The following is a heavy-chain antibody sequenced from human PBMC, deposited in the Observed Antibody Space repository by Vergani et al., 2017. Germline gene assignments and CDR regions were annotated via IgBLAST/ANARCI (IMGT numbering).Heavy chain of an antibody. Sequence: EVQLLQSGAAVKKPGESLRISCKGSGYSFTSYWISWVRQMPGKGLEWMGRIDPSDSYTNYSPSFQGHVTISADKSISTAYLQWSSLKASDTAMYYCARVGWSYYDSSGYYYAPGGWFDPWGLGTLVTVSS. J-gene: IGHJ5*02. V-gene: IGHV5-10-1*03. D-gene: IGHD3-22*01. CDR1: GYSFTSYW. CDR2: IDPSDSYT. CDR3: ARVGWSYYDSSGYYYAPGGWFDP.